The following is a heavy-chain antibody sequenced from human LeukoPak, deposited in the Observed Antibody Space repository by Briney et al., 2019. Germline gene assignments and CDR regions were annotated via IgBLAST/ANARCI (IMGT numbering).Heavy chain of an antibody. CDR2: ISGSGGST. V-gene: IGHV3-23*01. D-gene: IGHD6-19*01. CDR1: GFTFSSYA. J-gene: IGHJ4*02. Sequence: PGGSLRLSCAASGFTFSSYAMSWVRQAPGKGLEWVSAISGSGGSTYYADSVKGRFTISRDNSKNTLYLQMNSLRAEDTAVYYFAKMPQNRIIAVAGLYFDYWGQGTLVTVSS. CDR3: AKMPQNRIIAVAGLYFDY.